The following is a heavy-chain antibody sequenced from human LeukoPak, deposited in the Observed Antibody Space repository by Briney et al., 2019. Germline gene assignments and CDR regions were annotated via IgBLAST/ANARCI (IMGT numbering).Heavy chain of an antibody. CDR1: GFPFSSYA. CDR2: ISSNGGST. J-gene: IGHJ4*02. V-gene: IGHV3-64*01. CDR3: ARSSIVVVSILDY. D-gene: IGHD2-2*01. Sequence: GGSLRLSCAASGFPFSSYAMHWVRQAPGKGLEYVSAISSNGGSTSYANSVKGRFTISRDNSKNTLYLRMGSLRAGDMAVYYCARSSIVVVSILDYWGQGTLVTVSS.